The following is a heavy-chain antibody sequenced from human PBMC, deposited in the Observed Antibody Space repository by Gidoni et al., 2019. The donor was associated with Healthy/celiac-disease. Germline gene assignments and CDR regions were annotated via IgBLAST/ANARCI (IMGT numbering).Heavy chain of an antibody. CDR2: VYYSGST. CDR1: GGSISSGGYY. D-gene: IGHD2-2*01. Sequence: QVQLQESGPGLVKPSQTLSLTCTVSGGSISSGGYYWSWIRQHPGKGLEWIGYVYYSGSTYYNPSLKSRVTISVDTSKNQFSLKLSSVTAADTAVYYCARVDSGGSVPATADYWGQGTLVTVSS. CDR3: ARVDSGGSVPATADY. J-gene: IGHJ4*02. V-gene: IGHV4-31*03.